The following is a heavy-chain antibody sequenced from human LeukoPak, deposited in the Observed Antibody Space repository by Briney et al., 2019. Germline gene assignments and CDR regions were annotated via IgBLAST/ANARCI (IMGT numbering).Heavy chain of an antibody. CDR1: GHTFTNSW. CDR3: ARSAGHCSDGLCYAYNWFDL. D-gene: IGHD2-8*01. J-gene: IGHJ5*02. Sequence: GESLKISCEASGHTFTNSWIAWVRQKPGKGPEWVGLIYPDDSDTRYNPSFQGQVIISADKSISTAYLQWSSLKASDTAMYYCARSAGHCSDGLCYAYNWFDLWGQGTLVTVSS. V-gene: IGHV5-51*01. CDR2: IYPDDSDT.